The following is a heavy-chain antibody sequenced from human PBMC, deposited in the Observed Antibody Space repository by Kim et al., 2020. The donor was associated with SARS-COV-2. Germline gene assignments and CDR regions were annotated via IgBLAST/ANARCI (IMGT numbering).Heavy chain of an antibody. V-gene: IGHV3-23*01. Sequence: GGSLRLSCAASGFTFSSYAMSWVRQAPGKGLEWVSAISGSGGSTYYADSVKGRFTISRDNSKNTLYLQMNSLRAEDTAVNYCAKAQDYYYGMDVWGQGTTVTVSS. CDR3: AKAQDYYYGMDV. J-gene: IGHJ6*02. CDR2: ISGSGGST. CDR1: GFTFSSYA.